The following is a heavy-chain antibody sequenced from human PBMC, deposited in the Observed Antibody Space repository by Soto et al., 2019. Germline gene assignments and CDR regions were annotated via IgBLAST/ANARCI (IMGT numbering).Heavy chain of an antibody. J-gene: IGHJ4*02. D-gene: IGHD6-13*01. Sequence: EVQLLESGGGLVQPGGSLRLSCAASGFTFSSYAMSWVRQAPGKGLEWVSAISGSGGSTYYADSVKGRFTISRDNSKNTLYLQMNSLRAVDTAVYYCAKVRGSSWTPFDYWGQGTLVTVSS. CDR3: AKVRGSSWTPFDY. V-gene: IGHV3-23*01. CDR2: ISGSGGST. CDR1: GFTFSSYA.